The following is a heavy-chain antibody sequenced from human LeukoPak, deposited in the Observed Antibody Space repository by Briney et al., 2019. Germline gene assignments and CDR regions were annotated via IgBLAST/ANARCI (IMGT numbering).Heavy chain of an antibody. CDR2: LSGSGGSA. CDR1: GFPFSSFA. Sequence: GGSLRLSCVASGFPFSSFAMTWVRQAPGKGLEWVSALSGSGGSANYADSVRDRFTISRDNSKNTLYLQLNSLRAEDSAVYYCAKCRGGGGEYWHSDLWGRGILVSVSS. CDR3: AKCRGGGGEYWHSDL. V-gene: IGHV3-23*01. D-gene: IGHD2-15*01. J-gene: IGHJ2*01.